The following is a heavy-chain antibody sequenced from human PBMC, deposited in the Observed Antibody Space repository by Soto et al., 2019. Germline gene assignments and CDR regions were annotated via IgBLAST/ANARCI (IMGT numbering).Heavy chain of an antibody. CDR2: ISSSSSYI. CDR1: GFTFSSYS. CDR3: ARPPLSDSLLTWFDP. Sequence: LRLSCAASGFTFSSYSMNWVRQAPGKGLEWVSSISSSSSYIYYADSVKGRFTISRDNAKNSLYLQMNSLRAEDTAVYYCARPPLSDSLLTWFDPWGQGTLVTVSS. J-gene: IGHJ5*02. D-gene: IGHD2-21*02. V-gene: IGHV3-21*01.